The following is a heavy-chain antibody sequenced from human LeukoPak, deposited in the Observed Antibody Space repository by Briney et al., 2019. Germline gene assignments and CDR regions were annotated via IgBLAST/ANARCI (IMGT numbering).Heavy chain of an antibody. CDR3: AKRAFGKYYFDY. V-gene: IGHV3-23*01. J-gene: IGHJ4*02. D-gene: IGHD3-10*01. CDR2: IFPSGGEI. CDR1: GFTFSTFA. Sequence: QAGGSLRLSCAASGFTFSTFAMIWVRQPPGKGLEWVSSIFPSGGEIHYADSVKGRFTISRDNSKNTLYLQMNSLRAEDTAVYYCAKRAFGKYYFDYWGQGTLVTVSS.